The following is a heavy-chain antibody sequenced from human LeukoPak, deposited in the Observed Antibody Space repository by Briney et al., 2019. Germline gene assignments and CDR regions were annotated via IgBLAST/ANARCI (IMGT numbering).Heavy chain of an antibody. CDR2: IYSGGSA. Sequence: GGYLRLSCAASGFTVSSNYMSWVRQAPGKGLEWVSVIYSGGSAYYADSVKGRFTISRDNSKNTLYLQMNSLRAEDTAVYYCATTVTTWGVFDYWGQGTLVTVSS. D-gene: IGHD4-17*01. J-gene: IGHJ4*02. CDR1: GFTVSSNY. CDR3: ATTVTTWGVFDY. V-gene: IGHV3-53*01.